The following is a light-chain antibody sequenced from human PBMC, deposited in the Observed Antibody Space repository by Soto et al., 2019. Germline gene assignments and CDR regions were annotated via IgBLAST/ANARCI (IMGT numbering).Light chain of an antibody. CDR1: QGISSD. CDR2: AAS. V-gene: IGKV1-9*01. CDR3: QQINSYTPT. Sequence: DIQLTQSPSFLSASVGDRGTITCRASQGISSDLAWYQQKPGKAPKLLIYAASTLRSGVPSRFSGSASGREFTLTISSLQPEDCATYFCQQINSYTPTFGGGTKVEI. J-gene: IGKJ4*01.